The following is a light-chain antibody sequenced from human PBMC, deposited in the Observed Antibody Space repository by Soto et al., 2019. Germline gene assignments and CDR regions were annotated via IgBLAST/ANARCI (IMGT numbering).Light chain of an antibody. V-gene: IGKV3-11*01. Sequence: EIVLTQSPATLSLSPGERAALSCRASQSVSTYLAWYQQKFGQAPRLLIYDASNRATGIPARFRGSGSGTDFTLTISSLEPEDFAVYYCQQRSEWPITFGQGPRWIS. J-gene: IGKJ3*01. CDR3: QQRSEWPIT. CDR1: QSVSTY. CDR2: DAS.